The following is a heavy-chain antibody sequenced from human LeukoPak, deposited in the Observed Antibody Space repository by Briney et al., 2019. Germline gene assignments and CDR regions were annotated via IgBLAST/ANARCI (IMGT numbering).Heavy chain of an antibody. CDR1: GFTFSDYE. Sequence: GGSLRLSCVASGFTFSDYEMHWIRQAPGKGLEWVSYITKTGASIYYAPSVRGRLTISSDTADNSLYLQMNSLRAEDSALYYCARGRILRAEPFFDFWGQGTLVTVSS. CDR3: ARGRILRAEPFFDF. J-gene: IGHJ4*02. CDR2: ITKTGASI. V-gene: IGHV3-48*03. D-gene: IGHD1-14*01.